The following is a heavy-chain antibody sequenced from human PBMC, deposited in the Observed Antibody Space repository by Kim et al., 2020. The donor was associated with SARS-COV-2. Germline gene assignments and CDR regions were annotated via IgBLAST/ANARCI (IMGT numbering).Heavy chain of an antibody. CDR3: TKAREEPQEGSGSLKYYLDY. CDR2: ISSSSSYI. V-gene: IGHV3-21*01. CDR1: GFTFSSYS. Sequence: GGSLRLSCAASGFTFSSYSMNWVRQAPGKGLEWVSSISSSSSYIYYADSVKGRFTISRDNAKNSLYLQMNSLRAEDTAVYYCTKAREEPQEGSGSLKYYLDYWGQETLLTVSS. D-gene: IGHD3-10*01. J-gene: IGHJ4*02.